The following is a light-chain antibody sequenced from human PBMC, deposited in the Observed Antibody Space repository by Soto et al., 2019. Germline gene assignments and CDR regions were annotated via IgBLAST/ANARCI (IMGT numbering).Light chain of an antibody. V-gene: IGKV1-5*01. CDR1: QSISSW. CDR3: QQYNSAWT. Sequence: DIQMTQSPSSLSASVGERVPLTCRASQSISSWLAWYQQRPGKAPKLLIYDASYLESGVPSRFSGSGSGTEFSLTISSLQPDDFATYYCQQYNSAWTFGQGTKVDI. CDR2: DAS. J-gene: IGKJ1*01.